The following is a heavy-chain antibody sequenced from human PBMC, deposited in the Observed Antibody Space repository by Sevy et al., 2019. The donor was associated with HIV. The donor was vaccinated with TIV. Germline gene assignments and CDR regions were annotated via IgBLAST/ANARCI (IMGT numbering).Heavy chain of an antibody. D-gene: IGHD6-19*01. V-gene: IGHV3-33*01. CDR2: IWYDGSNK. J-gene: IGHJ4*02. CDR1: GFTFSTYG. Sequence: GGSLRLSCVASGFTFSTYGMHWVRQAPGKGLEWVAVIWYDGSNKEYVDSVKGRFTISRDNSKDILYLQMNSLRAEDTVVYYCARENIAVAGIGYYFDHWGQGTLVTVSS. CDR3: ARENIAVAGIGYYFDH.